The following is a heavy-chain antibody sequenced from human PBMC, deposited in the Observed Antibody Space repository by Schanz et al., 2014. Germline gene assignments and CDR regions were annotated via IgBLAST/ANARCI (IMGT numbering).Heavy chain of an antibody. J-gene: IGHJ4*02. Sequence: EVQLLESGGTVVQPGGSLRVSCAASGFVFRTFAMYWVRQAPGKGLEWVSSISRSSSSIYYADSVKGRFTISRDNAKNSLYLQMNSLRAEDTAVYYCARDSGSHYWVDYWGQGTLVTVSS. CDR2: ISRSSSSI. CDR3: ARDSGSHYWVDY. D-gene: IGHD1-26*01. V-gene: IGHV3-21*01. CDR1: GFVFRTFA.